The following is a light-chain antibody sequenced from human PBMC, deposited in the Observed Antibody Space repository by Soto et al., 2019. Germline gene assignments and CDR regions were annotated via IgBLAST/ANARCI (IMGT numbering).Light chain of an antibody. CDR2: DVN. CDR1: SSDVGGYNY. Sequence: QSVLTQPASVSGSPGQSITISCTGTSSDVGGYNYVSWYQQQSGTAPKLIIYDVNNRPPGVSNRFSGSKSGNTASLTISGLQAEDETDYYCSSFTRRSTLVFGGGTKLTVL. J-gene: IGLJ3*02. CDR3: SSFTRRSTLV. V-gene: IGLV2-14*01.